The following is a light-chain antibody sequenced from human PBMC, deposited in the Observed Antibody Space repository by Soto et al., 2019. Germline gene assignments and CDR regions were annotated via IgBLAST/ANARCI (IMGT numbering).Light chain of an antibody. CDR2: EVS. J-gene: IGLJ3*02. Sequence: QSALTQPASVSGSPGQSITISCTGTSSDVGGYKYVSWYQQHPGKAPKLMIYEVSDRPSGVPDRFSGSKSGNTASLTISGLQTEDEADYYCISYTSTTTWVFGGVTKLTVL. V-gene: IGLV2-14*01. CDR1: SSDVGGYKY. CDR3: ISYTSTTTWV.